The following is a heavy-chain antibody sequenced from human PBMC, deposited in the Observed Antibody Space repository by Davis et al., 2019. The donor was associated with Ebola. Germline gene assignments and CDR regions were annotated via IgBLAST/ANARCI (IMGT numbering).Heavy chain of an antibody. CDR3: ATGDWGPTCAY. V-gene: IGHV3-11*01. D-gene: IGHD2-21*01. J-gene: IGHJ4*02. CDR2: ISSSGSSI. CDR1: PLTFSDYY. Sequence: PGGSLRLSCAVSPLTFSDYYMSWIRQAPGKGLEWISYISSSGSSIDYADSVKGRFTISRDNSKNSLYLQMNSLRAEDTAVYYCATGDWGPTCAYWGPGTLVTVSS.